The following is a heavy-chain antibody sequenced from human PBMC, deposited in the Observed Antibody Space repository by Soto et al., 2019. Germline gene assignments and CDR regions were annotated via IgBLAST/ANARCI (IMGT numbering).Heavy chain of an antibody. D-gene: IGHD3-22*01. CDR3: ARDGGYYYDSSGYTAFDI. CDR2: IYYSGST. V-gene: IGHV4-59*01. Sequence: PSETLSLTCTVSGGSISSYYWSWIRQPPGKGLEWIGYIYYSGSTNYNPSLKSRVTISVDTSKNQFSLKLSSVTAADTAVYYCARDGGYYYDSSGYTAFDIWGQGTMVTVPS. CDR1: GGSISSYY. J-gene: IGHJ3*02.